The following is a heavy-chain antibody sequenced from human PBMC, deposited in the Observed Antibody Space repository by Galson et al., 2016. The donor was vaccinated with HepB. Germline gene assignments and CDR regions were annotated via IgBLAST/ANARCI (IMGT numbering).Heavy chain of an antibody. D-gene: IGHD3-3*01. Sequence: SLRLSCAASEFTFSSYSMNWVRQAPGKGLEWVSYITSSSDTIYYADSVKGRFTISRDNAKKSLYLQMNSLRDEDTAVYYCARDLDFWSGYPQFQCDYWGQGTLVTVSS. J-gene: IGHJ4*02. CDR1: EFTFSSYS. CDR3: ARDLDFWSGYPQFQCDY. CDR2: ITSSSDTI. V-gene: IGHV3-48*02.